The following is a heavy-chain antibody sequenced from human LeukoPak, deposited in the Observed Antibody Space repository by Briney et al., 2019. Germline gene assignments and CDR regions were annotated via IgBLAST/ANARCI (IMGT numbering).Heavy chain of an antibody. CDR3: ARGRLIVATINYYYYYYMDV. CDR2: INPNSGGT. CDR1: GYTFTCYY. V-gene: IGHV1-2*02. Sequence: ASVKVSCKTSGYTFTCYYMHWVRQAPGQGLEWMGWINPNSGGTNYAQKFQGRVTMTRNTSISTAYMELSSLRSEDTAVYYCARGRLIVATINYYYYYYMDVWGKGTTVTISS. J-gene: IGHJ6*03. D-gene: IGHD5-12*01.